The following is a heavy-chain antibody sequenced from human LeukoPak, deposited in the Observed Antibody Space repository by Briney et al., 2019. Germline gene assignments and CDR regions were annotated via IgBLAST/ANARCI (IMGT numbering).Heavy chain of an antibody. Sequence: SETLSLTCTVSGGSISSSSYYWGWIRQPPGKGLEWIGSIYYSGSTYYNPSLKSRVTISVDTSKNQFSLKLSSVTAADTAVYYCASLPGDSSGWYFSFDIWGQGTMVTVSS. CDR3: ASLPGDSSGWYFSFDI. J-gene: IGHJ3*02. CDR1: GGSISSSSYY. D-gene: IGHD6-13*01. V-gene: IGHV4-39*07. CDR2: IYYSGST.